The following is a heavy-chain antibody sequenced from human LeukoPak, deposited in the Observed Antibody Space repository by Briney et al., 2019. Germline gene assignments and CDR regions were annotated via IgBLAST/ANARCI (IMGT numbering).Heavy chain of an antibody. J-gene: IGHJ4*02. Sequence: SVTVSFKASGGTFTRYTISWVRQAPGQGLEWMGRIIPILGIANYAQKFQGRVTITADKSTSTAYMELSSLRSEDTAVYYCAPEGGYWGQGTLVTVSS. CDR2: IIPILGIA. D-gene: IGHD1-26*01. V-gene: IGHV1-69*02. CDR3: APEGGY. CDR1: GGTFTRYT.